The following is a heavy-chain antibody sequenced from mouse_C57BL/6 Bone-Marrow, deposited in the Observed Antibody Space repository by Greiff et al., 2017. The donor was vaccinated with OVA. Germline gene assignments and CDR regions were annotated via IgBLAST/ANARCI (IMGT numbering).Heavy chain of an antibody. CDR3: ARGNFGSSFYAMDY. CDR1: GFNFKNTY. Sequence: VQLQQSVAELVRPGASVKLSCTASGFNFKNTYMHWVKQRPEQGLEWIGRIDPANDNTNYAPKFQGKATMTADTSANTAYLQLSSLSSEDTAVYCCARGNFGSSFYAMDYWGQGTSVTVSS. J-gene: IGHJ4*01. CDR2: IDPANDNT. V-gene: IGHV14-3*01. D-gene: IGHD1-1*01.